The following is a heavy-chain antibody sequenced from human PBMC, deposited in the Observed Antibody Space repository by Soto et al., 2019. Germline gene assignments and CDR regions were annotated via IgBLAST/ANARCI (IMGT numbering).Heavy chain of an antibody. CDR3: ARVRRITIFGVVRDAFDI. V-gene: IGHV4-59*01. D-gene: IGHD3-3*01. Sequence: SETLSLTCTVSGGSISSYYWSWIRQPPGKGLEWIGYIYYSGSTNYNPSLKSRVTISVDTSKNQFSLKLSSVTAADTAVYYCARVRRITIFGVVRDAFDIWGQGTMVTVSS. CDR2: IYYSGST. CDR1: GGSISSYY. J-gene: IGHJ3*02.